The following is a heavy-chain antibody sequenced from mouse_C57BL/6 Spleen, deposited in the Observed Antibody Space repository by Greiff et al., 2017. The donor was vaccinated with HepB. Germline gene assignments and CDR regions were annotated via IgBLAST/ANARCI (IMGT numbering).Heavy chain of an antibody. J-gene: IGHJ1*02. CDR1: GFNIKDDY. D-gene: IGHD3-3*01. V-gene: IGHV14-4*01. CDR2: IDPENGDT. Sequence: EVQGVESGAELVRPGASVKLSCTASGFNIKDDYMHWVKQRPEQGLEWIGWIDPENGDTEYASKFQGKATITADTSSNTAYLQLSSLTAEDTAVYYCTTGDSYWYFDVWGTGTTVTVSS. CDR3: TTGDSYWYFDV.